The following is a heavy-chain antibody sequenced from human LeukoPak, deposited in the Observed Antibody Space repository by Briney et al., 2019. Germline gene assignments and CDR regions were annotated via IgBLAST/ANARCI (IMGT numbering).Heavy chain of an antibody. Sequence: SETLSLTCAVSGGSISSSNWWSWVRQPPGKGLEWIGEIYHSGSTNYNPSLKSRVTISVDESENQFSLKLSSVTAADTAVYYCARAGRGYCSGGSCYSGWFDPWGQGTLVTVSS. V-gene: IGHV4-4*02. J-gene: IGHJ5*02. CDR2: IYHSGST. CDR1: GGSISSSNW. D-gene: IGHD2-15*01. CDR3: ARAGRGYCSGGSCYSGWFDP.